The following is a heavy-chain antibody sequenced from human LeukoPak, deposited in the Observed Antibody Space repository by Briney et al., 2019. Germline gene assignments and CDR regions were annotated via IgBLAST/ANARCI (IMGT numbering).Heavy chain of an antibody. CDR1: GFTFGDFA. CDR2: IRWDSNSA. J-gene: IGHJ4*02. CDR3: VKSRPQGGTHFDQ. Sequence: GGSLRLSCAASGFTFGDFAMHWVRQAPGKGPEWVSCIRWDSNSASYLNSVKGRFTISRDNAKNSVFLQINNLRVDDTAFYYCVKSRPQGGTHFDQWGQGALVTVSS. V-gene: IGHV3-9*01. D-gene: IGHD3/OR15-3a*01.